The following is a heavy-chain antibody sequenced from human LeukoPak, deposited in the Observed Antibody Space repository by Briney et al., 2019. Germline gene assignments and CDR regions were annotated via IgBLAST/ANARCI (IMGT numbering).Heavy chain of an antibody. J-gene: IGHJ4*02. Sequence: PGGSLRLSCAASGLTVSTVYMTWVRQAPGKGLEWIGYISYSGSTNYNPSLKSRVTISVDTSRNQFSLKLSSVTAADTAVYYCARGRLGGSGSYYNVLDYWGQGTLVTVSS. CDR1: GLTVSTVY. V-gene: IGHV4-59*02. CDR3: ARGRLGGSGSYYNVLDY. CDR2: ISYSGST. D-gene: IGHD3-10*01.